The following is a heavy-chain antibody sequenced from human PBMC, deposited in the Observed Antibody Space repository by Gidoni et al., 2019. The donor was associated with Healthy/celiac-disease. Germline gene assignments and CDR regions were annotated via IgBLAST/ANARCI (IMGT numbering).Heavy chain of an antibody. Sequence: QVQLVESVGGVVQPGRSLRLSCAASGFTFGSYGMHWVRQAPGKGLEWVAVIWYDGSNKYYADSVKGGFTISRDNSKNTLYLQMNSLRAEDTAGYYCARDRGQLLDLWGRGTLVTVSS. V-gene: IGHV3-33*01. J-gene: IGHJ2*01. CDR1: GFTFGSYG. CDR2: IWYDGSNK. D-gene: IGHD2-2*01. CDR3: ARDRGQLLDL.